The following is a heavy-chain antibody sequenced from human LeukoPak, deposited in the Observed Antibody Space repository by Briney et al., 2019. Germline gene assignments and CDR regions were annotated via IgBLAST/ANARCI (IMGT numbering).Heavy chain of an antibody. D-gene: IGHD3-10*01. J-gene: IGHJ4*02. CDR2: ISYDGSNK. CDR1: GFTFSSYG. Sequence: PGGSLRLSCAASGFTFSSYGMHWVRQAPGKGLEWVAVISYDGSNKYYADSVKGRFTISRDNSKNTLYLQMNSPRAEDTAVYYCAKDGSVAAQTFDYWGQGTLVTVSS. V-gene: IGHV3-30*18. CDR3: AKDGSVAAQTFDY.